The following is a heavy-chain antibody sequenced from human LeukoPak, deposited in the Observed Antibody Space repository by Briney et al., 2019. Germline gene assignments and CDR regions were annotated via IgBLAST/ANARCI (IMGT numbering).Heavy chain of an antibody. Sequence: GGSLRLSCAASGLTFRSYGMHWVRQAPGKGLEWVAFIRYDGSNKYYADSVKGRFTISRDNSKNTLYLQMNSLRAGDTAVYYCAKEDCGSTSCYSHRPREFDYWGQGTLVTVSS. CDR3: AKEDCGSTSCYSHRPREFDY. CDR2: IRYDGSNK. CDR1: GLTFRSYG. J-gene: IGHJ4*02. V-gene: IGHV3-30*02. D-gene: IGHD2-2*01.